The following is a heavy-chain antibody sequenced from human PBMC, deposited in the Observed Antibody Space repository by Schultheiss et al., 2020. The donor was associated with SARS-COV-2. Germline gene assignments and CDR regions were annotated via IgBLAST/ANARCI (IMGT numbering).Heavy chain of an antibody. CDR2: IWYDGSNK. D-gene: IGHD6-19*01. CDR1: GFTFSSYG. Sequence: GGSLRLSCAASGFTFSSYGMHWVRQAPGKGLEWVAVIWYDGSNKYYADSVKGRFTISRDNSKNTLYLQMNSLRAEDTAVYYCAREKVEAVALYYYYYGMDVWGQGTTVTVSS. J-gene: IGHJ6*02. V-gene: IGHV3-33*01. CDR3: AREKVEAVALYYYYYGMDV.